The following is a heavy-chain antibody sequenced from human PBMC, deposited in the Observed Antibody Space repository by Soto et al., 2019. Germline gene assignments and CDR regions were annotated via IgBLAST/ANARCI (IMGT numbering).Heavy chain of an antibody. J-gene: IGHJ6*02. CDR1: GFSLSTSGMC. V-gene: IGHV2-70*01. Sequence: SGPTLVNPTQTLTLTCTFSGFSLSTSGMCVSWIRQPPGKALEWLALIDWDDDKYYSTSLKTRLTTSKDTSKNQVVLTMTNMDSVDTATYYCAQIRLQLRYFDWLPNYYYYYGMDVWGQGTTVTVSS. D-gene: IGHD3-9*01. CDR2: IDWDDDK. CDR3: AQIRLQLRYFDWLPNYYYYYGMDV.